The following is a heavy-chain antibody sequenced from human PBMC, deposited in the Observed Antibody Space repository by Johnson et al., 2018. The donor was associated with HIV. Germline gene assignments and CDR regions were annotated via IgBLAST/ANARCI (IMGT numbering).Heavy chain of an antibody. CDR1: GFTFSSYW. D-gene: IGHD2-15*01. J-gene: IGHJ3*02. CDR3: ATDIVVVLAVTGTGAAFDI. V-gene: IGHV3-7*01. CDR2: IKQDGSEK. Sequence: VQLVESGGGLVQPGGSLRLSCAASGFTFSSYWMSWVRQAPGKGLAWVANIKQDGSEKYYVDSVKGRFTISRDNAKNSLYLQMNSLRAEDTAVYYCATDIVVVLAVTGTGAAFDIWGQGTMVTVSS.